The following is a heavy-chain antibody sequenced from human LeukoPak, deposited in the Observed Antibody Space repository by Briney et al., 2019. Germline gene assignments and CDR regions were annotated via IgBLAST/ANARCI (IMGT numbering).Heavy chain of an antibody. J-gene: IGHJ4*02. D-gene: IGHD2-2*01. CDR3: ARVDCSSTSCPGYFDY. CDR1: GFTFSSYA. Sequence: GGSLRLSCAASGFTFSSYAMHWVRQVQGKGREWVAVISYDGSNKYYADSVKGRFTISRDNSKNTLYLQMNSLRAEDTAVYYCARVDCSSTSCPGYFDYWGQGTLVTVSS. CDR2: ISYDGSNK. V-gene: IGHV3-30-3*01.